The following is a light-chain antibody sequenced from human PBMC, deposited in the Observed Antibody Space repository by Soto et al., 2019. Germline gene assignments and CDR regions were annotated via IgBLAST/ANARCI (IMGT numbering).Light chain of an antibody. V-gene: IGLV2-8*01. CDR2: EVS. Sequence: QSVLTRPPSASGSPGQSVTISCTGTSSDVGGYNSVSWYQQHPGKAPKLMIYEVSKRPSGVPDRFSASKSDNTASLTVSGLQAEDEADYYCSSYAGSKNLVFGGGTKLTVL. CDR1: SSDVGGYNS. J-gene: IGLJ2*01. CDR3: SSYAGSKNLV.